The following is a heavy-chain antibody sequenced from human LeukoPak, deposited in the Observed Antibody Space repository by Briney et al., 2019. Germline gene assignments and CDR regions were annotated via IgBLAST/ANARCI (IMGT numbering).Heavy chain of an antibody. J-gene: IGHJ6*04. V-gene: IGHV3-7*01. CDR2: IKKDGSDK. CDR3: AELGITMIGGV. Sequence: GGSLRLSCEASGFTFSNYWMSWVRQAPGKGLEWVANIKKDGSDKSYVGSVKGRFTISRDNAKNSLYLQMNSLRAEDTAVYYCAELGITMIGGVWGKGTTVTISS. CDR1: GFTFSNYW. D-gene: IGHD3-10*02.